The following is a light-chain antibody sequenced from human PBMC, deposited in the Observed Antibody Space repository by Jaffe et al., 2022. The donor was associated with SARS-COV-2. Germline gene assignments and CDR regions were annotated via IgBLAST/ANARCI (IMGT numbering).Light chain of an antibody. Sequence: DIVMTQSPLSLPVTPGEPASISCRSSQSLLHSNGYNYLDWYLQKPGQSPQLLIYLGSNRASGVPDRFSGSGSGTDFTLEISRVEAEDVGVYYCMQAVQTPPTFGQGTKVEIK. J-gene: IGKJ1*01. CDR3: MQAVQTPPT. V-gene: IGKV2-28*01. CDR2: LGS. CDR1: QSLLHSNGYNY.